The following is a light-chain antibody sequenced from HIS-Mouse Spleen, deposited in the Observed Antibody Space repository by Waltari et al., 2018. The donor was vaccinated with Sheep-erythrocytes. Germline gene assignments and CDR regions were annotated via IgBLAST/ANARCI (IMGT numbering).Light chain of an antibody. V-gene: IGLV2-23*01. J-gene: IGLJ3*02. Sequence: QSALTQPASVSESSGQESTISCTGTSSDVGGYNLVYWYQHHPGKAPKLMIYEGSKRPSGVSNPFSGSKSGNTASLTISGLQAEDEADYYCCSYAGSSTPWVFGGGTTLTVL. CDR1: SSDVGGYNL. CDR2: EGS. CDR3: CSYAGSSTPWV.